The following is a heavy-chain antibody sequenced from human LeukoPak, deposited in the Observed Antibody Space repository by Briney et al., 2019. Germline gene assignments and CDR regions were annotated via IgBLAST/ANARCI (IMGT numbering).Heavy chain of an antibody. J-gene: IGHJ6*02. CDR1: GFTFSNAW. CDR3: TAVGGSASYWYYYYGMDV. CDR2: IKSKTDGGTT. Sequence: GGSLRLSCAASGFTFSNAWMSWVRQAPGKGLEWVGRIKSKTDGGTTDYAAPVKGRFTISRDDSKNTLYLQMNSLKTEDTAVYYCTAVGGSASYWYYYYGMDVWGQGTTVTVSS. V-gene: IGHV3-15*01. D-gene: IGHD3-10*01.